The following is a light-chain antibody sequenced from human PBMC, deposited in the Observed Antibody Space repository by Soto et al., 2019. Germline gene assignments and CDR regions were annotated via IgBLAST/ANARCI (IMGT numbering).Light chain of an antibody. CDR1: QSISSW. V-gene: IGKV1-5*01. CDR3: QQYNSPWT. CDR2: DAS. J-gene: IGKJ1*01. Sequence: DIQMTQSPSTLSASVGDRVTITCRASQSISSWLAWYQQKPGKAPNLLIYDASSLERGGPSRFSGSGSGTEFTLTISSLQPDDFATYYCQQYNSPWTCGQRTKVEIK.